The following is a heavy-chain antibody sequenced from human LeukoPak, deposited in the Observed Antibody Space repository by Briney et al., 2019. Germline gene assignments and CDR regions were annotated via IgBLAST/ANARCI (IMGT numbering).Heavy chain of an antibody. CDR1: GFTFSTFN. V-gene: IGHV3-21*06. CDR2: ISSSSYM. Sequence: GGSLRLSCAASGFTFSTFNMHWVRQAPGKGLEWVSSISSSSYMYYADSVKGRFTISRDNAKNSLYLQMNSLRAEDTAVYYCARDRDVPAIGMDVWGQGTTVTVSS. J-gene: IGHJ6*02. CDR3: ARDRDVPAIGMDV.